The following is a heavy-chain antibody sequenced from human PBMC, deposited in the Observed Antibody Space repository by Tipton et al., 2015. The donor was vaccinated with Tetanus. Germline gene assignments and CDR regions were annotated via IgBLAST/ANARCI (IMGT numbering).Heavy chain of an antibody. Sequence: TLSLTCNVTGALLTTGGYSWGWIRQPLGKGLDWIGYISYTGTTHYNPSLKSRVTISLDRSKNQFSLKLTSVTAADTAVYYCATVGLVTASVKYWGQGTLVTVSS. CDR2: ISYTGTT. D-gene: IGHD2-21*02. CDR3: ATVGLVTASVKY. CDR1: GALLTTGGYS. J-gene: IGHJ4*01. V-gene: IGHV4-31*03.